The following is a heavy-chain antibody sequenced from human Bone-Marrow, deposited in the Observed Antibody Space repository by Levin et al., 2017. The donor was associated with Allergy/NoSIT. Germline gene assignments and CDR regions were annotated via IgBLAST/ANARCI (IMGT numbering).Heavy chain of an antibody. CDR3: AKEKDDAFDM. CDR2: ISYAGGNE. CDR1: GFDFNNYA. Sequence: GESLKISCRASGFDFNNYAMHWVRQAPGKGLEWVAIISYAGGNEYYADSVKGRFTISRDNSKNTLYLEMNSLRGEDTAIYYCAKEKDDAFDMWGQGTMVTVSS. V-gene: IGHV3-30*18. J-gene: IGHJ3*02.